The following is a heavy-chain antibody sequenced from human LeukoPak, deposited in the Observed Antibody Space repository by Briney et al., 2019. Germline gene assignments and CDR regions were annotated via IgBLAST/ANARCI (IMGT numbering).Heavy chain of an antibody. CDR3: TTEGAQFLFSKYFVYFDS. CDR2: IKSKTDGETT. J-gene: IGHJ4*02. D-gene: IGHD3-9*01. Sequence: PGGSLRLSCAASGFTFTNVWMSWVRQAPGKGLEWVGRIKSKTDGETTEYAVPVRGRLSISRDDSKNTLYLQMNTLKTEDTAVYYCTTEGAQFLFSKYFVYFDSWGQGALVTVSS. CDR1: GFTFTNVW. V-gene: IGHV3-15*01.